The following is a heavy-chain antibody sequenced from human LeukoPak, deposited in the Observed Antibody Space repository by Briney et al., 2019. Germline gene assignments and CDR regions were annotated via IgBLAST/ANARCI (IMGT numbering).Heavy chain of an antibody. CDR3: ASLYDSSGTFDY. J-gene: IGHJ4*02. V-gene: IGHV4-59*08. Sequence: PSETLSLTCTVSGASISGYYWSWIRQPPGKGLEWIGYIYYSGSTNYNPSLKSRVTISIDTSKKRFSLKLRSVTAADTAVYYCASLYDSSGTFDYWGQGALVTVSS. CDR1: GASISGYY. CDR2: IYYSGST. D-gene: IGHD3-22*01.